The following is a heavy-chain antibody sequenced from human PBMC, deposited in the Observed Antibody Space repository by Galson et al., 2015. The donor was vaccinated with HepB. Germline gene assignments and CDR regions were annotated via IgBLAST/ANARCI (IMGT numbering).Heavy chain of an antibody. V-gene: IGHV3-21*01. J-gene: IGHJ4*02. Sequence: SLRLSCAASGFTFSNYNMNWVRQAPGKGLEWVSSISSSSSYIYYADSVKGRFTISRDNAKNSLYLQMNSLRAEDTAVYYCARVQHYDRSGLFLWGQGTLVTVSS. CDR2: ISSSSSYI. CDR1: GFTFSNYN. CDR3: ARVQHYDRSGLFL. D-gene: IGHD3-22*01.